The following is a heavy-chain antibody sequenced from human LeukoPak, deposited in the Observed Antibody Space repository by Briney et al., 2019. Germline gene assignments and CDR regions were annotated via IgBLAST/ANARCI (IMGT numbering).Heavy chain of an antibody. CDR2: KKQDRMEK. CDR3: ASGGGLRGLKPFDI. Sequence: GGSLSLSCGLCGFTLSRLWMRWVRQAPGRGGEWVANKKQDRMEKYYVDSVKGRFTISIDNDKISLYVQMNSLRAEDTAVYYCASGGGLRGLKPFDIWGQGTMVTVSS. V-gene: IGHV3-7*01. D-gene: IGHD3-10*01. CDR1: GFTLSRLW. J-gene: IGHJ3*02.